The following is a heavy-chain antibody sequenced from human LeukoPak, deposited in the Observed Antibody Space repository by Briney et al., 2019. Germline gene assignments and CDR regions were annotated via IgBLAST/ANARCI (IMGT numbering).Heavy chain of an antibody. Sequence: KESGPTLVKPTQTLTLTCTFSGFSLSTSGVGVGWIRQPPGKALEWLALIYWDDDKRYSPSLKSRLTITKDTSKNQVVLTMTNMDPADTATYYCAHRNYGDYFFDYWGQGTLVTVSS. CDR2: IYWDDDK. D-gene: IGHD4-17*01. CDR1: GFSLSTSGVG. V-gene: IGHV2-5*02. J-gene: IGHJ4*02. CDR3: AHRNYGDYFFDY.